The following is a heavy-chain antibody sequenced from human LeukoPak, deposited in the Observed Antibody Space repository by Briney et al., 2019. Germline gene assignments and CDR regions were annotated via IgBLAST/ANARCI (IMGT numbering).Heavy chain of an antibody. D-gene: IGHD6-13*01. CDR3: ARRCSSSWYVGFFDP. CDR1: GASIRNYY. Sequence: SETLSLTCTVSGASIRNYYWSWIRQSPGKGLEWIGYIYYSGSTNYNPSLESRVAMSVDTSKNQFSLRLSSVTAADTAIYYCARRCSSSWYVGFFDPWGQGTLVTVSS. V-gene: IGHV4-59*08. CDR2: IYYSGST. J-gene: IGHJ5*02.